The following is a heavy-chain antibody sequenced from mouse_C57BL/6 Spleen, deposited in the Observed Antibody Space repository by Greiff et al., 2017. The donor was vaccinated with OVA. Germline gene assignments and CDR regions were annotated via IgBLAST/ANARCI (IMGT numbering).Heavy chain of an antibody. J-gene: IGHJ2*01. V-gene: IGHV1-85*01. D-gene: IGHD4-1*01. CDR1: GYTFTSYD. CDR3: ARGGNWDFDY. Sequence: QVQLQQSGPELVKPGASVKLSCKASGYTFTSYDINWVKQTPGKGLEWIGWIYRRDGSIKYTEKFKGKVTMTVDNSTNTAYLERHSLTAEDTAVYFCARGGNWDFDYWGQGTTLTVSS. CDR2: IYRRDGSI.